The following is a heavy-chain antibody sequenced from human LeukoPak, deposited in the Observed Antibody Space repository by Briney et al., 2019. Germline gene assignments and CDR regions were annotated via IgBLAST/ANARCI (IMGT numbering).Heavy chain of an antibody. D-gene: IGHD6-13*01. CDR3: ASRLRGIAAAGSELVDY. V-gene: IGHV1-69*05. CDR1: GGTFSSYA. J-gene: IGHJ4*02. Sequence: SVKVSCKASGGTFSSYAISWVRQAPGQGLEWMGGIIPIFGTANYAQKFQGRVTITTDESTSTAYMELSSLRSEDTAVYYCASRLRGIAAAGSELVDYRGQGTLVTVSS. CDR2: IIPIFGTA.